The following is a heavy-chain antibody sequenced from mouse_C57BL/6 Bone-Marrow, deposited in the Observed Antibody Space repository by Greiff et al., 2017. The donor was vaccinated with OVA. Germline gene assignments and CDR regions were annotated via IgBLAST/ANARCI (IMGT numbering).Heavy chain of an antibody. CDR1: GYAFSSSW. CDR3: ARHEDGYDASYVDY. J-gene: IGHJ2*01. Sequence: QVQLQQSGPELVKPGASVKISCKASGYAFSSSWMNWVKQRPGKGLEWIGRIYPGDGDTNYNGTFKGKATLTADKSSSTDYMQLSSLTSEDSAVYCGARHEDGYDASYVDYWGQGTTLTVSS. D-gene: IGHD2-2*01. CDR2: IYPGDGDT. V-gene: IGHV1-82*01.